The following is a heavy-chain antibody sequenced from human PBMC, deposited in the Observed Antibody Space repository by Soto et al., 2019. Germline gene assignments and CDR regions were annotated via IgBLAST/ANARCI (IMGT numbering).Heavy chain of an antibody. Sequence: EVQLVESGGGLVQPGGSLRLSCAASGFTFSSYWMNWVRQAPGKGLEWVSNIKRDGSEKYYLDSVKGRFTISRDNAKALMYLQMNSLRADDTAVYYCARVLGGYRQVMGSFDSWGQGTVVTVSS. V-gene: IGHV3-7*01. CDR2: IKRDGSEK. CDR1: GFTFSSYW. CDR3: ARVLGGYRQVMGSFDS. J-gene: IGHJ3*01. D-gene: IGHD3-9*01.